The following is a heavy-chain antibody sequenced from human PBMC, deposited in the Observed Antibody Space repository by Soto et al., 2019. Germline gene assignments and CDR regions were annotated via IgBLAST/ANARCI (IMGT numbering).Heavy chain of an antibody. CDR2: LLHSGTT. D-gene: IGHD6-19*01. J-gene: IGHJ3*01. Sequence: QVQLQESGPGLVKPSGTLSLTCAVSGDSISSPKWWTWLRQPPGKGLEWIGDLLHSGTTNYNPSLQSRVTLSVDKPPNQCSLKLTSVTAADPAIYYCAYSSGWYRHDVWGQGTSVTVTS. V-gene: IGHV4-4*02. CDR1: GDSISSPKW. CDR3: AYSSGWYRHDV.